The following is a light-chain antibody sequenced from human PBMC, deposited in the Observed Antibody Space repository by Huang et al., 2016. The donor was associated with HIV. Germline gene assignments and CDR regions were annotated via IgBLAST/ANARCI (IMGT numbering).Light chain of an antibody. CDR3: QQYLSSPLT. Sequence: DIVLTQSPGTLSLSPGARAALSCRARQNLTNNYLAWYQQRSGQAPRLLIYGASNRAMGIPDRFSGSGSGTDFTLIINRLEPQDSAVYYCQQYLSSPLTFGGGTNVEIK. J-gene: IGKJ4*01. V-gene: IGKV3-20*01. CDR2: GAS. CDR1: QNLTNNY.